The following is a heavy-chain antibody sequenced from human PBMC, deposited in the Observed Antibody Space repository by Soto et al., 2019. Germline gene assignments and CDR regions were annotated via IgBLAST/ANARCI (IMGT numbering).Heavy chain of an antibody. V-gene: IGHV1-18*01. CDR2: ISAYDGNT. J-gene: IGHJ4*02. D-gene: IGHD6-19*01. CDR1: GYTFTSYG. CDR3: ARGAVAGMISYY. Sequence: ASVKVSCKASGYTFTSYGIDWVRQAPGQGLEWLGWISAYDGNTKYAQILQGRVTMTTDTSTSTAYMELRSLRSDDTAVYYCARGAVAGMISYYWGQGTLVTVSS.